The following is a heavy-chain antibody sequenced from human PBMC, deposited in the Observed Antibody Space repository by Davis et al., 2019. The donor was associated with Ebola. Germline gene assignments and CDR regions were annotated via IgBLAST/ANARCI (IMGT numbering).Heavy chain of an antibody. V-gene: IGHV1-24*01. CDR1: GFTFSSYA. D-gene: IGHD1-26*01. CDR3: AYGMYYYYYYGMDV. J-gene: IGHJ6*02. CDR2: FDPEDGET. Sequence: PGGSLRLSCAASGFTFSSYAMSWVRQAPGKGLEWMGGFDPEDGETIYAQKFQGRVTMTEDTSTDTAYMELSSLRSEDTAVYYCAYGMYYYYYYGMDVWGQGTTVTVSS.